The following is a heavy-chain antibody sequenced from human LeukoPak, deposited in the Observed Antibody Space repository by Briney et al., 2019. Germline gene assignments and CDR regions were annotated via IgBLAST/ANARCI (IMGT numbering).Heavy chain of an antibody. CDR1: GGSVSGYY. Sequence: SETLSLTCTVSGGSVSGYYLSWIRQPPGKGLEWIGYSYSSGSTTYNPSLKSRVTISLDTSSNQFSLKLTSVTAADTAVYHCARGANHGDSGLDVFDIWGQGTMVTVSS. V-gene: IGHV4-59*02. CDR2: SYSSGST. D-gene: IGHD4-17*01. J-gene: IGHJ3*02. CDR3: ARGANHGDSGLDVFDI.